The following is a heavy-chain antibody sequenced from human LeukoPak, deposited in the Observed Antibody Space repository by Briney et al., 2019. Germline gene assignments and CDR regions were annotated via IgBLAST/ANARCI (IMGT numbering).Heavy chain of an antibody. V-gene: IGHV4-34*01. Sequence: SETLSLTCAVYGGSFSGYYWSWIRQPPGKGLEWIGEINHSGSTNYNPSLKSRVTISVDTSKNQFSLKLSSVTAADTAVYYCARDSLYYYDSSGYYYEEHHPNFDYWGQGTLVTVSS. CDR2: INHSGST. D-gene: IGHD3-22*01. CDR1: GGSFSGYY. CDR3: ARDSLYYYDSSGYYYEEHHPNFDY. J-gene: IGHJ4*02.